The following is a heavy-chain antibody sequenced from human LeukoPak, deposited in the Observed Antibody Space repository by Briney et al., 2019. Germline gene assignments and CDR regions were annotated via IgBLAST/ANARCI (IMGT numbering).Heavy chain of an antibody. V-gene: IGHV3-20*04. CDR2: INWNGGST. D-gene: IGHD4-17*01. CDR1: GFTFSSYA. Sequence: GGSLRLSCAASGFTFSSYAMHWVRQAPGKGLEWVSGINWNGGSTGYADSVKGRFTISRDNAKNSLYLQMNSLRAEDTAVYYCARGYGDYLYYFDYWGQGTLVTVSS. CDR3: ARGYGDYLYYFDY. J-gene: IGHJ4*02.